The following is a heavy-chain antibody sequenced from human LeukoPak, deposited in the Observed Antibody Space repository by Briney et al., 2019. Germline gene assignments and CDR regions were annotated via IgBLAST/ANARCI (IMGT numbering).Heavy chain of an antibody. D-gene: IGHD5-24*01. J-gene: IGHJ3*02. Sequence: PSETLSLTCTVSGGSISSGGYYWSWIRQPPGKGLEWIGYIYHSGSTYYNPSLKSRVTISVDRSKNQFSLKLSSVTAADTPVYYCARDRWAFDIWGQGTMVTVSS. CDR3: ARDRWAFDI. CDR1: GGSISSGGYY. CDR2: IYHSGST. V-gene: IGHV4-30-2*01.